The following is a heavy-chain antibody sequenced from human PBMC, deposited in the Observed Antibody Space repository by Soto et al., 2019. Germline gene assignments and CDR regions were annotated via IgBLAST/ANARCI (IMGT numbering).Heavy chain of an antibody. CDR1: GFSLSTSGMC. D-gene: IGHD5-12*01. J-gene: IGHJ6*04. CDR2: IDWDDDK. CDR3: ARAEYSGYDGPMDV. Sequence: GSGPTLVNPTQTLTLTCTFSGFSLSTSGMCVSWNRQPPGKALEWLARIDWDDDKYYSTSLKTRLTISKDTSKNQVVLTMTNMDPVDTATYYCARAEYSGYDGPMDVWGKGTTVTVSS. V-gene: IGHV2-70*11.